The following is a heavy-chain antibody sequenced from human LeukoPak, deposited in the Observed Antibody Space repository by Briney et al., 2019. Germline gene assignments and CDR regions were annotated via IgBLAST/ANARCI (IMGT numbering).Heavy chain of an antibody. CDR3: ARGYSGTYPNV. CDR1: GFIFSAYS. Sequence: GGSLRLSCAASGFIFSAYSMNWVRQAPGKGLEWVSYISDSSDIIYYADSVKGRFTISRDNAKDSLYLQMNSLRAEDTAIYYCARGYSGTYPNVWGQGTMVTVSS. V-gene: IGHV3-48*04. CDR2: ISDSSDII. D-gene: IGHD1-26*01. J-gene: IGHJ3*01.